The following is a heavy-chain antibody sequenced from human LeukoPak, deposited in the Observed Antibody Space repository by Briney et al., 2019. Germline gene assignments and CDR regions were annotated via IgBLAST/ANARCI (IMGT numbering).Heavy chain of an antibody. V-gene: IGHV1-8*01. D-gene: IGHD3-10*01. CDR3: ARAYGSGSYLWFDP. CDR1: GYTFTSYD. CDR2: MNPNSGNT. J-gene: IGHJ5*02. Sequence: ASVKVSCKASGYTFTSYDINWVRQATGQGLEWMGRMNPNSGNTGYAQKFQGRVTMTRNTSISTAYMELSSLRSEDTAVYYCARAYGSGSYLWFDPWGQGTLVTVSS.